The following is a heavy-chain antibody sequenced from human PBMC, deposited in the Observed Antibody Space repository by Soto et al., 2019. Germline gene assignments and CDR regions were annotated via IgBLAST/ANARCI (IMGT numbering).Heavy chain of an antibody. CDR1: GYTFTGYY. J-gene: IGHJ6*02. CDR3: ARGAELRYFDWLFSGYYYGMDV. V-gene: IGHV1-2*04. CDR2: INPNSGGT. Sequence: ASVKVSCKASGYTFTGYYMHWVRPAPGQGLEWMGWINPNSGGTNYAQKFQGWVTMTRDTSISTAYMELSRLRSDDTAVYYCARGAELRYFDWLFSGYYYGMDVWGQGTTVTVSS. D-gene: IGHD3-9*01.